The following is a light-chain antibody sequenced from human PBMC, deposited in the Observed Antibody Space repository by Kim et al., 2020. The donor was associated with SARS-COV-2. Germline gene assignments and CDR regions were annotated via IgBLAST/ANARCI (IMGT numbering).Light chain of an antibody. CDR1: QGINNY. CDR3: QQCRGAPWT. V-gene: IGKV1-27*01. Sequence: ASVGDRDTITCRASQGINNYLAWYQQKPGKVPKLLIYAASALQSGVPSRFSGSGSGTDFTLTITSLQPEDVAAYYCQQCRGAPWTFGQGTKVDIK. CDR2: AAS. J-gene: IGKJ1*01.